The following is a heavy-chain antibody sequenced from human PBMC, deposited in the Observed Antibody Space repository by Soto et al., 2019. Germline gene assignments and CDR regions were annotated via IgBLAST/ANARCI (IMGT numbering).Heavy chain of an antibody. CDR1: GGSISDYY. V-gene: IGHV4-59*08. D-gene: IGHD4-17*01. J-gene: IGHJ5*02. CDR3: AKHDYHVSGDYGWFDP. CDR2: ISYPGRS. Sequence: QVQLQESGPGRVKPSETLSLTCTVSGGSISDYYWSWFRQPPGKGLQWIAYISYPGRSNYYPSLESRLTLTLDASKTPVSQKLSSVTATDTAVYYCAKHDYHVSGDYGWFDPWGPGTRVTVSS.